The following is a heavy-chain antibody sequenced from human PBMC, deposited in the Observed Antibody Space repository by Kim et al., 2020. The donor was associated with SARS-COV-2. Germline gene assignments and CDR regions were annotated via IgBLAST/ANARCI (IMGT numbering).Heavy chain of an antibody. V-gene: IGHV4-34*01. Sequence: SETLSLTCAVYGGSFSGYYWSWIRQPPGKGLEWIGEINHSGSTNYNPSLKSRVTISVDTSKNQFSLKLSSVTAAEKAVDYCRSFDRWVHFQHWGRGTL. D-gene: IGHD1-26*01. CDR3: RSFDRWVHFQH. CDR1: GGSFSGYY. J-gene: IGHJ1*01. CDR2: INHSGST.